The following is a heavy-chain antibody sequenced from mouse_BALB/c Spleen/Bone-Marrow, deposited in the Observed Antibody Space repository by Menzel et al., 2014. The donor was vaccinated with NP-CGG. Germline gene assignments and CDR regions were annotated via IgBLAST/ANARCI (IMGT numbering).Heavy chain of an antibody. Sequence: EVMLVESGGGLVQPGGSLKLSCAASGFDFRRYWMSWVRRAPGKGLEWIGEINPESSTINYTPSLKGKFIISRDNAKNTLYLQMSKVRSEDTALYYCARLGYYGYFVDWGQGTTLTVSS. D-gene: IGHD1-1*01. J-gene: IGHJ2*01. CDR1: GFDFRRYW. CDR3: ARLGYYGYFVD. CDR2: INPESSTI. V-gene: IGHV4-1*02.